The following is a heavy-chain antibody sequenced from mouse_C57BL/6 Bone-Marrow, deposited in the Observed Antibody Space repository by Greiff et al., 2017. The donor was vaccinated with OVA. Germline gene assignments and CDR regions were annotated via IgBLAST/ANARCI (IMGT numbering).Heavy chain of an antibody. CDR1: GYTFTDYE. D-gene: IGHD3-2*02. Sequence: QVQLQQSGAELVRPGASVTLSCKASGYTFTDYEMHWVKQTPVHGLEWIGAIDPETGGTAYNQKFKGKAILTADKSSSTAYMELRSLTSEDSAVYNWTRLDSSGLDYWGQGTTLTVSS. CDR2: IDPETGGT. V-gene: IGHV1-15*01. J-gene: IGHJ2*01. CDR3: TRLDSSGLDY.